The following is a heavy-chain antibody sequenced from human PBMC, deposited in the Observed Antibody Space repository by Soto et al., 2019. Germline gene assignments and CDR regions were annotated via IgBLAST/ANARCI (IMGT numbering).Heavy chain of an antibody. CDR1: GDTFTDYY. D-gene: IGHD3-22*01. CDR3: AKSPGRYYYDALNAFHI. V-gene: IGHV1-2*02. CDR2: ISAYNGST. Sequence: ASVKVSCKASGDTFTDYYIHWVRQAPGQGLEWMGWISAYNGSTYYADSVKGRFTISRDNSKNTLYLQLNSLRAGDTAMYYCAKSPGRYYYDALNAFHIWGQGTMVTVSS. J-gene: IGHJ3*02.